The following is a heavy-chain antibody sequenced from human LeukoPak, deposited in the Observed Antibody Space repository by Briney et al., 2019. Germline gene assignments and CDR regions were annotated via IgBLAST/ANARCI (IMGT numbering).Heavy chain of an antibody. Sequence: SETLSLTCNVSGSSISRRSYHWGWIRQPPGKGLEWIGSIYYSGSTYYNPSLKSRVTISVDTSKNQFSLKLSSVTAADTAVYYCARHPSGGFAYFDYWGQGTLVTVSS. CDR3: ARHPSGGFAYFDY. V-gene: IGHV4-39*01. CDR1: GSSISRRSYH. D-gene: IGHD3-10*01. CDR2: IYYSGST. J-gene: IGHJ4*02.